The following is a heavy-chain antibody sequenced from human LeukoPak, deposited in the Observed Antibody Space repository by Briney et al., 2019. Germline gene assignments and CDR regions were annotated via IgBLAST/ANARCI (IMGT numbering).Heavy chain of an antibody. CDR2: ISSSSSTI. CDR1: GFTFSSYS. J-gene: IGHJ4*02. Sequence: GGSLRLSCAASGFTFSSYSMNWVRQAPGKGLEWVSYISSSSSTIYYADSVKGRFTISRDNAKNSLYLQMNSLRAEDTAVYYCARLYSGLDYWGQGTLVTVSS. D-gene: IGHD5-18*01. V-gene: IGHV3-48*04. CDR3: ARLYSGLDY.